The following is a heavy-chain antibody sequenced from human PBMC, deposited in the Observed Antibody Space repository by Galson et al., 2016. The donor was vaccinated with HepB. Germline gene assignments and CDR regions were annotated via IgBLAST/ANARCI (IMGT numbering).Heavy chain of an antibody. J-gene: IGHJ1*01. CDR2: MSDSGGST. D-gene: IGHD6-13*01. CDR3: AVRYSSIWYFQH. Sequence: SLRLSCAASGFTLSNSAMSWVRQAPGKGLEWVSAMSDSGGSTYYADSVKGRFTISRDKSKNTLYLQMNSLGAEDTAIYYCAVRYSSIWYFQHWGRGTLVSVSS. V-gene: IGHV3-23*01. CDR1: GFTLSNSA.